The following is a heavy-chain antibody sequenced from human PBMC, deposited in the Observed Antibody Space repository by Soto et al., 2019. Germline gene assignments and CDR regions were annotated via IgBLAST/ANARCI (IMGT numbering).Heavy chain of an antibody. D-gene: IGHD3-22*01. J-gene: IGHJ4*02. CDR2: IYYSGST. V-gene: IGHV4-39*01. Sequence: SETLSLTCTVSGGSISSSSYYWGWIRQPPGKGLEWIGSIYYSGSTYYNPSLKSRVTISVDTSKNQFSLKLSSVTAADTAVYYCARHALYYYDSSGYYPPDYWGQGTLVTVSS. CDR3: ARHALYYYDSSGYYPPDY. CDR1: GGSISSSSYY.